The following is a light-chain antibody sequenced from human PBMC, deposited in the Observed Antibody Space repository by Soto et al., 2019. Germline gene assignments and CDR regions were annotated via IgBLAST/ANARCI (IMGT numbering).Light chain of an antibody. CDR2: AAS. Sequence: DIKMTQSPSSLSASVGDRVTITCRASQSISSYLNWYQQKPGKAPKLLIYAASSLQSGVPSRFSGSGSGTDFTLTISSLQPEDFATYYCQQNYSDFRTFGEGTKMDIK. J-gene: IGKJ1*01. CDR1: QSISSY. V-gene: IGKV1-39*01. CDR3: QQNYSDFRT.